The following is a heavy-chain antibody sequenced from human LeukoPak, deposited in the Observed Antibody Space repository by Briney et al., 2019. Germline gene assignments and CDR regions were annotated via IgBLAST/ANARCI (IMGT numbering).Heavy chain of an antibody. Sequence: GGSLRLSCAASGSTVSSNYMSWVRQAPGKGLEWVSVIYSGGSTYYADSVKGRFTISRDNSKNTLYLQMNSLRAEDTAVYYCARESGNYYGSGSYYVWGQGTLVTVSS. CDR3: ARESGNYYGSGSYYV. D-gene: IGHD3-10*01. J-gene: IGHJ4*02. CDR2: IYSGGST. CDR1: GSTVSSNY. V-gene: IGHV3-53*01.